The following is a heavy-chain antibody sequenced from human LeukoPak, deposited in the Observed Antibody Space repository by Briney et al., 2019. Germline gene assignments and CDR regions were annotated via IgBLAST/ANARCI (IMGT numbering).Heavy chain of an antibody. D-gene: IGHD6-19*01. Sequence: GGSLRLSCAASGFTFSDYYLSWIRQSPGKGLEWISYISSNSPYTTYADSVEGRFTVSRDNAKNSLFLHMNSLRAEDTALYYCAKWGYISGYYYDFWGQGTLVTVSS. V-gene: IGHV3-11*03. J-gene: IGHJ4*02. CDR2: ISSNSPYT. CDR3: AKWGYISGYYYDF. CDR1: GFTFSDYY.